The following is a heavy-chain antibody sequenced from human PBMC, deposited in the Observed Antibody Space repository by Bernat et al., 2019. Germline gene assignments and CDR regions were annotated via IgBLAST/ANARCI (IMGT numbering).Heavy chain of an antibody. V-gene: IGHV3-21*01. D-gene: IGHD6-13*01. CDR1: GFTFSSYS. J-gene: IGHJ6*02. CDR2: ISSSSYI. Sequence: EVQLVESGGGLVKPGGSLRLSCAASGFTFSSYSMNWVRQAPVKGLEWVSSISSSSYIYYADSVKGRFTISRDNDKNSLYLQMNSLRAEDTAVYYCARDKIGIAAAEGYYYYGMDVWGQGTTVTVSS. CDR3: ARDKIGIAAAEGYYYYGMDV.